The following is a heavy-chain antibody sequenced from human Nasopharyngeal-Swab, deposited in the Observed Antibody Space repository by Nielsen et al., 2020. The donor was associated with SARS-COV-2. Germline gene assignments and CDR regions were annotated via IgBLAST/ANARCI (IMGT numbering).Heavy chain of an antibody. J-gene: IGHJ4*02. CDR3: ARDYCSSTSCYDY. CDR1: GFTFSSYG. Sequence: GGSLRLSCAASGFTFSSYGMHWVRQAPGKGLEWVAVISYDGSNKYYADSVKGRFTISRDNSKNTLYLQMNSLRAEDTAVYYCARDYCSSTSCYDYWGQGTLVTVSS. CDR2: ISYDGSNK. D-gene: IGHD2-2*01. V-gene: IGHV3-30*03.